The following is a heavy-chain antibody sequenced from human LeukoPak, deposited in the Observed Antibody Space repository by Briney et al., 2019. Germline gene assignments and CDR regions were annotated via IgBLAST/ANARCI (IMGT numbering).Heavy chain of an antibody. D-gene: IGHD2-8*01. Sequence: SSVSVSCKASGYTFTSYVISWVREAPGQGLEWMGWISAYNGNTNYAQKLQGRVTMTTDTSTSTAYMELRSLRSDDTAVYYCAREGVPHAFDIWGQGTMVTVSS. CDR2: ISAYNGNT. J-gene: IGHJ3*02. V-gene: IGHV1-18*01. CDR3: AREGVPHAFDI. CDR1: GYTFTSYV.